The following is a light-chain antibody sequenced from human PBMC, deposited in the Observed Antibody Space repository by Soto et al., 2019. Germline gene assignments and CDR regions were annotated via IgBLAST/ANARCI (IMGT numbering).Light chain of an antibody. J-gene: IGKJ1*01. CDR2: AAS. CDR1: QRVTGNY. V-gene: IGKV3-20*01. CDR3: QKYSSAPQT. Sequence: VVTQSASTLSLTPGSVAALSGGTSQRVTGNYLAWYQQKPGKVPRLLIHAASNRATGVPARFSGSGSGTDFTLTIGSLQPEDVAVYYCQKYSSAPQTFGQGTKVDVK.